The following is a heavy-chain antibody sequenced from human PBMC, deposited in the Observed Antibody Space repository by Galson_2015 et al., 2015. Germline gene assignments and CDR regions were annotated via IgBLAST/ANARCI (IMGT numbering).Heavy chain of an antibody. Sequence: SLRLSCAGSGFTFSNSGLHWVRQAPGKGLKWVAVISYDGSNKYYADSAKGRFTISRDNSKNTVYLQMNSLRVEDTATYYCAKEVVGQAFDVWGHGTRVTVAS. CDR1: GFTFSNSG. J-gene: IGHJ3*01. V-gene: IGHV3-30*18. D-gene: IGHD3-22*01. CDR3: AKEVVGQAFDV. CDR2: ISYDGSNK.